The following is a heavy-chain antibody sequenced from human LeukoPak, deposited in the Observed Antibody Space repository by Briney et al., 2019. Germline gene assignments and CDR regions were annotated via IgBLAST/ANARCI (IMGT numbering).Heavy chain of an antibody. CDR3: ARRGRKAFDI. CDR1: GGSISSSSYY. Sequence: SETLSLTCTVSGGSISSSSYYWGWIRQPPGKGLEWIGEINHSGSTNYNPSLKSRVTISVDTSKNQFSLKLSSVTAADTAVYYCARRGRKAFDIWGQGTMVTVSS. CDR2: INHSGST. J-gene: IGHJ3*02. D-gene: IGHD3-16*01. V-gene: IGHV4-39*07.